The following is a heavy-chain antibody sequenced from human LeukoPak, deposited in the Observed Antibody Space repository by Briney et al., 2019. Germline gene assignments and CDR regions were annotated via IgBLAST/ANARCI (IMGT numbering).Heavy chain of an antibody. Sequence: SETLSLTCTVSGGSISRYYWSWIRQPPGKGLEWIGYIYYSGSTNYNPSLKSRVTISVDTSKNQFSLKLGSVTAADTAVYYCARQVYYYDLLDFWGQGTLVTVSS. CDR2: IYYSGST. V-gene: IGHV4-59*08. CDR3: ARQVYYYDLLDF. J-gene: IGHJ4*02. D-gene: IGHD3-22*01. CDR1: GGSISRYY.